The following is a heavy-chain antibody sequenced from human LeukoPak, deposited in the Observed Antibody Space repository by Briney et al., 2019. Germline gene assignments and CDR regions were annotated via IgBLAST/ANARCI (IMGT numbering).Heavy chain of an antibody. CDR3: ARDRPRVRSIAHGNAFDI. D-gene: IGHD4-17*01. J-gene: IGHJ3*02. Sequence: PSETLSLTCTVSGGSISSYYWSWLRQPPGKGLEWIGYIYYSGSTNYNPSLKSRVTISVDTSKNQCSLKLSSVTAADTAVYYCARDRPRVRSIAHGNAFDIWGQGTMVTVSS. CDR1: GGSISSYY. CDR2: IYYSGST. V-gene: IGHV4-59*01.